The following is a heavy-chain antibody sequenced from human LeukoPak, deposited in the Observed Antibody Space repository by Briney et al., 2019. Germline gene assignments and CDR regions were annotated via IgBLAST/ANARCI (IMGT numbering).Heavy chain of an antibody. D-gene: IGHD1-26*01. CDR2: IYYSGST. CDR1: GGSISSYY. Sequence: SETLSLTCTVSGGSISSYYWSWIRQPPGKGLEWIGDIYYSGSTNYNPSLKSRVTISVDTSKNQFSLKLSSVTAADTAVYYCARYRYSGSYVAFDYWGQGTLVTVSS. CDR3: ARYRYSGSYVAFDY. J-gene: IGHJ4*02. V-gene: IGHV4-59*08.